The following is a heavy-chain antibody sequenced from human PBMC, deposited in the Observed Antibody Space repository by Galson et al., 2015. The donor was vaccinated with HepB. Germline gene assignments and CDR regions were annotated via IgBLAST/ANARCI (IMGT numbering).Heavy chain of an antibody. J-gene: IGHJ3*02. CDR2: ISSRSNYK. D-gene: IGHD2-15*01. CDR1: GFTFNDYY. Sequence: SLRLSCAASGFTFNDYYMSWIRQAPGKGLEWVSYISSRSNYKNYVDSVKGRFTISRDNSKNTLYLQMNSLRAEDTAVYYCARPHSQSRVVAATIAFDIWGQGTMVTVSS. V-gene: IGHV3-11*06. CDR3: ARPHSQSRVVAATIAFDI.